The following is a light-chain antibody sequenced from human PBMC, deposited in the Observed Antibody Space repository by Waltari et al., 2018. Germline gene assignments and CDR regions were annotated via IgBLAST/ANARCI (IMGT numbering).Light chain of an antibody. CDR2: VNRDGRH. CDR1: SGHPTTA. CDR3: QTGGHGTWV. Sequence: QLELTQSPSASASLGAPVQLTCTLSSGHPTTAAAWPQQQPQKGPRYWMRVNRDGRHSRGDELPDRFSGSSSGAARSLTISSLQSEDEADYYCQTGGHGTWVFGGGTKLTVL. V-gene: IGLV4-69*01. J-gene: IGLJ3*02.